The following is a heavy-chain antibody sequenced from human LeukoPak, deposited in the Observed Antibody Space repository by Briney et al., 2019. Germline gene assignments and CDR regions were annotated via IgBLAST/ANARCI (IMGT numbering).Heavy chain of an antibody. CDR2: INHSGST. D-gene: IGHD2-2*01. CDR1: GGSFSGYY. Sequence: SETLSLTCAVYGGSFSGYYWSWIRQPPGKGLEWIGEINHSGSTNYSPSLKSRVTISVDTSKNQFSLKLSSVTAADTAVCYCARVPAAQAKKKKYYYYYMDVWGKGTTVTVSS. CDR3: ARVPAAQAKKKKYYYYYMDV. J-gene: IGHJ6*03. V-gene: IGHV4-34*01.